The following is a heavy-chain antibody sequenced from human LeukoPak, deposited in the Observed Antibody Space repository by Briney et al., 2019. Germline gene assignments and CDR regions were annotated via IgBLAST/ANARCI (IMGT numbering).Heavy chain of an antibody. CDR3: ARDFAAAENAFDI. CDR2: IRYDGSNK. V-gene: IGHV3-30*02. D-gene: IGHD6-25*01. CDR1: GFTFSSCG. Sequence: GGSLRLSCAASGFTFSSCGMHWVRQAPGKGLEWVAFIRYDGSNKYYADSVKGRFTISRDNSKNTLYLQMNSLRAEDTAVYYCARDFAAAENAFDIWGQGTMVTVSS. J-gene: IGHJ3*02.